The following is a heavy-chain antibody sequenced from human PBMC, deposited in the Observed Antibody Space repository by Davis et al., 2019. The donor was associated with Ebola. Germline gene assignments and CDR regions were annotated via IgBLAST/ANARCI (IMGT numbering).Heavy chain of an antibody. Sequence: PGGSLRLSCKSSGYSFTSYWIGWVRQLPGKGLEWMGIIYPGDSDTRYSPSFQGQVTISADKSISTAYLQWSSLKASDTAMYYCARLWNGYDFWSGYSFWFDPWGQGTLVTVSS. CDR1: GYSFTSYW. V-gene: IGHV5-51*01. CDR3: ARLWNGYDFWSGYSFWFDP. J-gene: IGHJ5*02. CDR2: IYPGDSDT. D-gene: IGHD3-3*01.